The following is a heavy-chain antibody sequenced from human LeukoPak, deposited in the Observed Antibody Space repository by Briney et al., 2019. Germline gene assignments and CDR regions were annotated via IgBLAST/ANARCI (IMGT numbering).Heavy chain of an antibody. J-gene: IGHJ4*02. Sequence: PSETLSLTCAVSGGSISSSNWWSWVRQPPGKGLEWIGEIYHSGSTNYNPSLKSRVTIAVDKSKNQFSLKLSSVTAADTAVYYCATSYYDILTGYYRGYFDYWGQGTLVTVSS. CDR2: IYHSGST. CDR1: GGSISSSNW. V-gene: IGHV4-4*02. CDR3: ATSYYDILTGYYRGYFDY. D-gene: IGHD3-9*01.